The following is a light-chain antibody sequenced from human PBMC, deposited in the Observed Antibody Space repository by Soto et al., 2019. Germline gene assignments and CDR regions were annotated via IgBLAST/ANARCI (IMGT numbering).Light chain of an antibody. Sequence: QSVLTQPPSASGSPGQSVTISCTGTHSDVGYYNYVSWYQVHPGKGPKPIIYEVNKRPSGVPDRFSASKSANTASLTVSGLQAEDEAEYYCCSYGDNNDFVFGPGTKLTVL. J-gene: IGLJ1*01. CDR1: HSDVGYYNY. CDR2: EVN. V-gene: IGLV2-8*01. CDR3: CSYGDNNDFV.